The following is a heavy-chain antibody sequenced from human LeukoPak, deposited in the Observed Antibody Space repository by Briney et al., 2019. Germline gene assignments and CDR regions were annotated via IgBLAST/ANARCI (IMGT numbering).Heavy chain of an antibody. D-gene: IGHD3-3*01. J-gene: IGHJ5*02. CDR3: ARVGLRFLALYNWFDP. CDR1: GGSFSGYY. CDR2: ISHSGST. V-gene: IGHV4-34*01. Sequence: SETLSLTCAVYGGSFSGYYWSWIRQPPGKGLEWIGEISHSGSTNYNPSLKSRVTISVDTSKNQFSLKLSSVTAADTAVYYCARVGLRFLALYNWFDPWGQGTLVTVSS.